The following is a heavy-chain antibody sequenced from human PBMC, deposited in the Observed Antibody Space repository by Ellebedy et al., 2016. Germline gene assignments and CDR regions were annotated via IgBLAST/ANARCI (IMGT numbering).Heavy chain of an antibody. CDR3: AREDTAVASGYFDL. Sequence: SETLSLTXTVSGGSISSSSYCWGWIRQPPGKGLEWIGNICYTGSTYYNPSLKSRVTISIDPSRNQFSLKLSSVTAADTAVYYCAREDTAVASGYFDLWGRGTLVTVSS. D-gene: IGHD5-18*01. CDR2: ICYTGST. V-gene: IGHV4-39*07. J-gene: IGHJ2*01. CDR1: GGSISSSSYC.